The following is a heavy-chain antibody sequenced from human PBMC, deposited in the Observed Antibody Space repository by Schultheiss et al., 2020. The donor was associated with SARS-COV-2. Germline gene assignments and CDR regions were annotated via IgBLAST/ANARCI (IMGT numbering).Heavy chain of an antibody. CDR2: ISGSAGDT. J-gene: IGHJ4*02. D-gene: IGHD3-10*01. CDR1: GFTFSSYA. V-gene: IGHV3-23*01. Sequence: GGSLRLSCAASGFTFSSYAMSWVRQTPGKGLEWVSGISGSAGDTDYADSVKGRFTISRDNSKNTLHLQMNSLRAEDTAVYYCIGSSAGFDYWGQGTLVTVSS. CDR3: IGSSAGFDY.